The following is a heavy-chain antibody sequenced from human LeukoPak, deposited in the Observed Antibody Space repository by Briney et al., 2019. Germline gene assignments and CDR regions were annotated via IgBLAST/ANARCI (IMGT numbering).Heavy chain of an antibody. CDR2: ISAYNGNT. V-gene: IGHV1-18*01. CDR1: GYTFTSYG. D-gene: IGHD5-18*01. CDR3: ARALPHRRLMDTTMEQHWFDP. J-gene: IGHJ5*02. Sequence: ASVKVSCKASGYTFTSYGISWVRQAPGQGLEWMGWISAYNGNTNYAQKLQGRVTMTTDTSTSTAYMELSSLRSEGTAVYYCARALPHRRLMDTTMEQHWFDPWGQGTLVTVSS.